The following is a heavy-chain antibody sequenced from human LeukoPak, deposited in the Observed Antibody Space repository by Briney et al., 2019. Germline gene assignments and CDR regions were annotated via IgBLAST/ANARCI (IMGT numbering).Heavy chain of an antibody. J-gene: IGHJ5*02. CDR2: MSPNSDNT. Sequence: NXVRQAXXXXXXWMGWMSPNSDNTGYAQKFQGRVTFTRDTSISTAYMELRSLTSEDTAVYYCARDYGGSSGWFDPWGQGTLVTVSS. V-gene: IGHV1-8*01. CDR3: ARDYGGSSGWFDP. D-gene: IGHD4-23*01.